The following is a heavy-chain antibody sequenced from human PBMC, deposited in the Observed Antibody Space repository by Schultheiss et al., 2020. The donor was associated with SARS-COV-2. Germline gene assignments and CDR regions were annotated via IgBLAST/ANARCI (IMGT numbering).Heavy chain of an antibody. CDR2: IWYDGSNK. CDR1: GFTFSSYA. V-gene: IGHV3-30*04. J-gene: IGHJ4*02. Sequence: GESLKISCAASGFTFSSYAMHWVRQAPGKGLEWVAVIWYDGSNKYYADSVKGRFTISRDNSKNTLYLQMNSLRAEDTAVYYCARDSPYSSTWGSFDYWGQGTLVTVSS. CDR3: ARDSPYSSTWGSFDY. D-gene: IGHD6-6*01.